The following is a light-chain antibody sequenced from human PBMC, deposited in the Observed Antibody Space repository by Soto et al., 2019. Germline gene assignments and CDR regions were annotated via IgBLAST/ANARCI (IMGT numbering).Light chain of an antibody. CDR2: LGS. CDR1: QSLLRSNGRNF. Sequence: DVVLPQSPLSPPVTPGEPASISCRSSQSLLRSNGRNFLDWYLQRPGQSPQLLIYLGSNRASGVPDRCSGSGSATDFTLRISRVEADDVGIYYCMQPLQMPWTFGQGTKVEIK. V-gene: IGKV2-28*01. J-gene: IGKJ1*01. CDR3: MQPLQMPWT.